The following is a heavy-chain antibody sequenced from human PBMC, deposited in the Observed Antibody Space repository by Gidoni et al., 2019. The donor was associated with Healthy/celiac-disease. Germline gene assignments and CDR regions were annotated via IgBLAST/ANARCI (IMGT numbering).Heavy chain of an antibody. CDR3: ARDMMATIYY. CDR2: ISSSSSTI. CDR1: GFTFSSYS. D-gene: IGHD5-12*01. Sequence: EVQLVESGGGLVQPGGSLRLSCAASGFTFSSYSMNWVRQAPGKGLEWVSYISSSSSTIYYADSVKGRFTISRDNAKNSLYLQMNSLRAEDTAVYYCARDMMATIYYWGQGTLVTVSS. V-gene: IGHV3-48*01. J-gene: IGHJ4*02.